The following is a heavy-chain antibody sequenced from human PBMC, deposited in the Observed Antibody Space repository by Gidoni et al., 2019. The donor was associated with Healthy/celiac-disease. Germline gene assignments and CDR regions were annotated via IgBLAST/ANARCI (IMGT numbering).Heavy chain of an antibody. J-gene: IGHJ4*02. CDR3: ARDYGDYDPLDY. CDR2: ISYDVSNK. CDR1: GFTFSSYA. Sequence: QVQLVESGGGVVQPGRSLRLSCAASGFTFSSYAMHWVRQAPGKGLEWVAVISYDVSNKYYAASVKGRFTISRDNSKNTLYLQMNSLRAEDTAVYYCARDYGDYDPLDYWGQGTLVTVSS. V-gene: IGHV3-30*04. D-gene: IGHD4-17*01.